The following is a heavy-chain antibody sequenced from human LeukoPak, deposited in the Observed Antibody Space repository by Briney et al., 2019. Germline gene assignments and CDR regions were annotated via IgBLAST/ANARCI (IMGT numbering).Heavy chain of an antibody. D-gene: IGHD2-2*01. CDR1: GFTFSSYA. J-gene: IGHJ4*02. CDR2: ITSGGGST. Sequence: GGSLRLSCAASGFTFSSYAMSWVRQAPGKGLEWVSMITSGGGSTYHADSVKGRFTISRDNSKNTLYLQMTGLRAEDTAVYYCTKDHPDCRGTSCLLFDSWGQGTLVTVSS. V-gene: IGHV3-23*01. CDR3: TKDHPDCRGTSCLLFDS.